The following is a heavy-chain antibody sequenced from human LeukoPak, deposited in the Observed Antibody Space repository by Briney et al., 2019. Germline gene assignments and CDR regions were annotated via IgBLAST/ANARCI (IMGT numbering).Heavy chain of an antibody. CDR3: AAIPVATIGSFDY. D-gene: IGHD5-12*01. Sequence: GGSLRLSCAASGFTFSSYAMHWVRQAPGKGLEWVAVISYDGSNKYYADSVKGRFTISGDNSKNTLYLQMNSLRAEDTAVYYCAAIPVATIGSFDYWGQGTLVTVSS. V-gene: IGHV3-30*04. CDR1: GFTFSSYA. CDR2: ISYDGSNK. J-gene: IGHJ4*02.